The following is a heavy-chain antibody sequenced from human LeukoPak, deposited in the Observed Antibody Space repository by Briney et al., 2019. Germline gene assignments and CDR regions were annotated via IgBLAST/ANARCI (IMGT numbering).Heavy chain of an antibody. CDR1: GGSVSSGSYY. D-gene: IGHD1-26*01. V-gene: IGHV3-64*01. J-gene: IGHJ4*02. CDR3: ARDSGSYGNDY. Sequence: QTSETLSLTCTVSGGSVSSGSYYWSWIRQPPGKGLEYVSAISGNGGSTYYANSVKGRFTISRDNSKTTLYLQMGSLRAGDMAVYYCARDSGSYGNDYWGQGTLVTVSS. CDR2: ISGNGGST.